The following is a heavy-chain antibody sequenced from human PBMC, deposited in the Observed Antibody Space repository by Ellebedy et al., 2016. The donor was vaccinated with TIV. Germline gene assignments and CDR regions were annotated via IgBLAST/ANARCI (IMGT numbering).Heavy chain of an antibody. CDR1: GSAFNTHA. V-gene: IGHV3-23*01. D-gene: IGHD1-26*01. Sequence: PGGSLRLSCAGSGSAFNTHAMTWVRQSPGKGLEWVSTLTPSGGGTYYAYSVKGRFTISSDHSNNNLWLQMNSLRAEDPAVYYCAKDQRWETPHFYDGWGQGTLVTVSS. CDR2: LTPSGGGT. J-gene: IGHJ4*02. CDR3: AKDQRWETPHFYDG.